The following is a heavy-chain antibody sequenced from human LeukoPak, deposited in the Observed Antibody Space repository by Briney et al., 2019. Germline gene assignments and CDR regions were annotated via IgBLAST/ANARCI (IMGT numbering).Heavy chain of an antibody. D-gene: IGHD2-2*01. J-gene: IGHJ4*02. CDR1: GVTFDDYG. CDR2: INWNGGST. Sequence: PGGSLRLSCAASGVTFDDYGMSWVRQAPGKGLEWVSAINWNGGSTGYADSVKGRFTISRDNAKNSLYLQMNSLRAEDTAFYYCARAGCSSTSCYHYWGQGTLVTVSS. V-gene: IGHV3-20*04. CDR3: ARAGCSSTSCYHY.